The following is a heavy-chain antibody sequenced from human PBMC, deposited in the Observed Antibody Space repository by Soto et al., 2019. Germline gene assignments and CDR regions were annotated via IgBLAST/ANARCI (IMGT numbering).Heavy chain of an antibody. J-gene: IGHJ4*02. Sequence: SETLSLTCAVYGGSFSGYYWSWIRQPPGKGLEWIGEINHSGSTNYNPSLKSRVTISVDTSKNQFSLKLSSVTAADTAVYYCVRGGGAAGTFDYWGQGPLVTVSS. D-gene: IGHD6-13*01. V-gene: IGHV4-34*01. CDR2: INHSGST. CDR3: VRGGGAAGTFDY. CDR1: GGSFSGYY.